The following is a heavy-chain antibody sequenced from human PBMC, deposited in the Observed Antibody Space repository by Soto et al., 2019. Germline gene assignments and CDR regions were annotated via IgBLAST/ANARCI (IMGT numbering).Heavy chain of an antibody. V-gene: IGHV3-21*01. D-gene: IGHD6-13*01. CDR3: TRDASRDSSARGWFDP. CDR2: ISSSSAYI. CDR1: GFTFRSFT. Sequence: GGSLRLSCAASGFTFRSFTMNWVRQAPGKGLEWVSAISSSSAYIYYTDALRGRFTISRDNAKNSLHLQMNSLRAEDTAVYYCTRDASRDSSARGWFDPWGPGTLVTAPQ. J-gene: IGHJ5*02.